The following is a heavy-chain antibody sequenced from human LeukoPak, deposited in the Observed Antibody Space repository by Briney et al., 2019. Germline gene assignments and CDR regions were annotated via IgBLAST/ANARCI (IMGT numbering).Heavy chain of an antibody. J-gene: IGHJ6*02. CDR3: ARARCSGGSCYSPHYYYYYGMDV. CDR1: AFTFTSYS. D-gene: IGHD2-15*01. V-gene: IGHV3-48*01. CDR2: ISSISSNI. Sequence: GGFVRLSCAAYAFTFTSYSTNCVRQAPRNGLEWVSYISSISSNISYADSVKGRLTNSRDNAKNSLYLQMNSLRAEDTAVYYCARARCSGGSCYSPHYYYYYGMDVWGQGTTVTVSS.